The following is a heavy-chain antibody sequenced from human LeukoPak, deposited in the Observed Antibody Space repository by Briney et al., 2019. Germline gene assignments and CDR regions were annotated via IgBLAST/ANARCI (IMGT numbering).Heavy chain of an antibody. V-gene: IGHV3-7*03. J-gene: IGHJ4*02. Sequence: GGSLRLSCAASGFTFSSYWMSWVRQAPGKGLEWVANIKQDGSEKYYVDSVKGRLTISRDNAKNSLYLQMNSLRVEDTAVYYCAKEGRSLQTYWGQGTLVTVSS. CDR2: IKQDGSEK. CDR1: GFTFSSYW. CDR3: AKEGRSLQTY. D-gene: IGHD5-24*01.